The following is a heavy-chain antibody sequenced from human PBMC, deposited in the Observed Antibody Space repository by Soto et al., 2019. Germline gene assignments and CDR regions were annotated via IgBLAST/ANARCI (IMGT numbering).Heavy chain of an antibody. V-gene: IGHV4-59*01. CDR1: GGSISSYY. Sequence: PSETLSLTCTVSGGSISSYYWSWIRQPPGKGLEWIGYIYYSGSTNYNPSLKSRVTISVDTSKNQFSLKLSSVTAADTAVYYCAKTGVSSGYYYYFDYWGQGTLVTVSS. J-gene: IGHJ4*02. CDR2: IYYSGST. CDR3: AKTGVSSGYYYYFDY. D-gene: IGHD3-22*01.